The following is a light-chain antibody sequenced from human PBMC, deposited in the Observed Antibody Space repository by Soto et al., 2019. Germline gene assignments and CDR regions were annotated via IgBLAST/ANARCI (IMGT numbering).Light chain of an antibody. J-gene: IGKJ4*01. Sequence: DIQLIQSPATLSASVGDRITITCRASANLFKFLAWYQQRSGRAPNLLIYAASDLETGVPSRFSGRGSGTEFTLTIDSLQPDDSATYYCQHYNTQSITFGGGTKVDVK. CDR1: ANLFKF. CDR2: AAS. V-gene: IGKV1-5*01. CDR3: QHYNTQSIT.